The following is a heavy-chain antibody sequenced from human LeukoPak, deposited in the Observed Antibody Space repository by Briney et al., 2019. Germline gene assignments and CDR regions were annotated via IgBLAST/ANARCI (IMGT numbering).Heavy chain of an antibody. CDR3: ARVYYYDSSGNITDAFDI. CDR1: GGSISSHF. J-gene: IGHJ3*02. D-gene: IGHD3-22*01. CDR2: IFYSGTT. Sequence: PSETLSLTCTVSGGSISSHFWSWIRQPPGKGLEWIGYIFYSGTTKYNPSLRSRVTISADTSKNQFSLKLSSVTAADTAVYYCARVYYYDSSGNITDAFDIWGQGTMVTVSS. V-gene: IGHV4-59*11.